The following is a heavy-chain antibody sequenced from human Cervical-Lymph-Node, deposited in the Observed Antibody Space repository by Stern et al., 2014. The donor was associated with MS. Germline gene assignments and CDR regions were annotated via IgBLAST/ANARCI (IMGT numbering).Heavy chain of an antibody. V-gene: IGHV1-2*02. CDR2: IGPNSGGT. CDR1: GYSFTAYY. J-gene: IGHJ6*02. Sequence: QVQLVQSGAEVKKPGASVKVSCKASGYSFTAYYMHWVRQAPGQGLEWMGWIGPNSGGTNSAQNFQGRVTMTRDTSISTFYMELSGLTSDDTAVFYCARERHSMDVWGQGTTVTVSS. CDR3: ARERHSMDV.